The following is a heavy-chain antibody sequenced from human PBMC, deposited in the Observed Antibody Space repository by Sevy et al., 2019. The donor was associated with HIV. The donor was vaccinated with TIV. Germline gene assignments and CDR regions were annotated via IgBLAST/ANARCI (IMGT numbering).Heavy chain of an antibody. CDR3: ARVLSGSDYGSY. CDR1: GYTFTGYY. V-gene: IGHV1-2*06. Sequence: ASVKVSCKASGYTFTGYYMHWVRQAPGQGLEWMGRINPNSGGTNYAQTFQGRVTMTRDTSISTAYMELSRLRSDDTAVYYCARVLSGSDYGSYWGQGTLVTVSS. J-gene: IGHJ4*02. D-gene: IGHD1-26*01. CDR2: INPNSGGT.